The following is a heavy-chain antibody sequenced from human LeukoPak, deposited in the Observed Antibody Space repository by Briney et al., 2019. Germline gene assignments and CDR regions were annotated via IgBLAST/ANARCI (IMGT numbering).Heavy chain of an antibody. CDR1: GGSFSGYY. Sequence: SETLSLTCVVYGGSFSGYYWSWIRQPPGKGLEWVGEINHSGSTNYNPSLKSRVTISVDTSKNQFSLKLSSVTAADTAVYYCARGRAVPASYYYYYYMDVWGKGTTVTVSS. J-gene: IGHJ6*03. V-gene: IGHV4-34*01. CDR3: ARGRAVPASYYYYYYMDV. D-gene: IGHD2-2*01. CDR2: INHSGST.